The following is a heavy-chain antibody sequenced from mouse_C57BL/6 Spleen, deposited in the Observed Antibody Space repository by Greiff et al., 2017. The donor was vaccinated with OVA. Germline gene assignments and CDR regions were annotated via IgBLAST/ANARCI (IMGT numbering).Heavy chain of an antibody. V-gene: IGHV1-55*01. CDR3: AREGYYYGSSSYFDY. CDR1: GYTFTSYW. J-gene: IGHJ2*01. D-gene: IGHD1-1*01. CDR2: IYPGSGST. Sequence: QVQLQQPGAELVKPGASVKMSCKASGYTFTSYWITWVKQRPGQGLEWIGDIYPGSGSTNYNEKFKSKATLTVDTSSSTAYMQLSSLTSEDSAVYYCAREGYYYGSSSYFDYWGQGTTLTVSS.